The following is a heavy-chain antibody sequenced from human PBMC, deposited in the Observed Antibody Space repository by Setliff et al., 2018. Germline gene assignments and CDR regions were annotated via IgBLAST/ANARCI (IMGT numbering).Heavy chain of an antibody. CDR2: IYPDDSDT. D-gene: IGHD3-22*01. J-gene: IGHJ2*01. CDR1: GYNFLDYW. CDR3: ARRRRFDSGGPRSPWYFDL. Sequence: LKISCKASGYNFLDYWIGWVRQMPGKGLEWMGIIYPDDSDTRYSPSVQGPFTVSADKSISTAYLQWSSLKASDTAFYYCARRRRFDSGGPRSPWYFDLWGRGTLVTVSS. V-gene: IGHV5-51*01.